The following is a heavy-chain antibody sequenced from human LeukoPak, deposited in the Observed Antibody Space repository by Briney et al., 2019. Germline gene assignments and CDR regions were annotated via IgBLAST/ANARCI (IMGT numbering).Heavy chain of an antibody. Sequence: GGPLRLSCAASGFTFSSYSMNWVRQAPGKGLEWVSSISSSSSYIYYADSVKGRFTISRDNAKNSLYLQMNSLRAEDTAVYYCARASVQIVVVPAASRYNYYGMDVWGQGTTVTVSS. J-gene: IGHJ6*02. D-gene: IGHD2-2*01. CDR3: ARASVQIVVVPAASRYNYYGMDV. CDR1: GFTFSSYS. CDR2: ISSSSSYI. V-gene: IGHV3-21*01.